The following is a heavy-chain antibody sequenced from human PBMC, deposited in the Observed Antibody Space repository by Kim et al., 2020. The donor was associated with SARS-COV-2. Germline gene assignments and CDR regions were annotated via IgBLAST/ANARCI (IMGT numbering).Heavy chain of an antibody. V-gene: IGHV3-74*01. Sequence: GGSLRLSCAASGFSFSECWMDWVRQAPGKGPEWVARIDNDGTTTLYADSVKGRFTISRDNSKNTLYLQMTGLRADDTGVYYCRRGPFWGQGTLVTVSS. CDR2: IDNDGTTT. J-gene: IGHJ4*02. CDR1: GFSFSECW. CDR3: RRGPF.